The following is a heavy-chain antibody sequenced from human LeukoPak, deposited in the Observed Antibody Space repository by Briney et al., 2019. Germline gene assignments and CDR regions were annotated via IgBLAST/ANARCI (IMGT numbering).Heavy chain of an antibody. D-gene: IGHD5-18*01. CDR2: ISYDGSNK. V-gene: IGHV3-30-3*01. CDR1: GFTFSSYA. J-gene: IGHJ4*02. CDR3: ARAQGSYGFYFDY. Sequence: PGGSLRLSCAASGFTFSSYAMHWVRQAPGKGLEWVAVISYDGSNKYYADSVKGRFTISRDNSKNTLYLQMNSLRAEDTAVYYCARAQGSYGFYFDYWGQGTLVTVSS.